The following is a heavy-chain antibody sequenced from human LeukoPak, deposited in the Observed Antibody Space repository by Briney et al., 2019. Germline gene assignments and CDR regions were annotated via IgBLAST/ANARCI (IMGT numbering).Heavy chain of an antibody. Sequence: QTGGSLRLSCAASGFTFSSYSMNWVRQAPGKGLEWVSYISSSSSTIYYADSVKGRFTISRDNAKNSLYLQMNSLRAEDTAVYYCAKDIGRSIAAAVLVDYMDVWGKGTTVTVSS. V-gene: IGHV3-48*04. CDR1: GFTFSSYS. D-gene: IGHD6-13*01. CDR3: AKDIGRSIAAAVLVDYMDV. J-gene: IGHJ6*03. CDR2: ISSSSSTI.